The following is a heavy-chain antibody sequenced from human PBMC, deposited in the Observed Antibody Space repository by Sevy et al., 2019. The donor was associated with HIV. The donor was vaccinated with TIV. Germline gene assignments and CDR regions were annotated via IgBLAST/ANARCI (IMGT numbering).Heavy chain of an antibody. CDR2: IYYSGST. Sequence: LETLSLTCTVSGGSISNIHYYWGWIRQPPGKGLEWVGSIYYSGSTYYNPSLKSRVTVSVDTSKNQFSLKLSSVTATDTAVYYCARHGIRDAFDIWGQGTMVTVSS. CDR3: ARHGIRDAFDI. D-gene: IGHD1-1*01. V-gene: IGHV4-39*01. CDR1: GGSISNIHYY. J-gene: IGHJ3*02.